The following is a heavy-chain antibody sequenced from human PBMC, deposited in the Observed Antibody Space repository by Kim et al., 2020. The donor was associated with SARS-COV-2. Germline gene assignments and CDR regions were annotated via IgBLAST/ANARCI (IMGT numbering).Heavy chain of an antibody. D-gene: IGHD3-10*01. Sequence: SVKVSCKASGGTFSSYAISWVRQAPGQGLEWMGGIIPIFGTANYAQKFQGRVTITADESTSTAYMELSSLRSEDTAVYYCASTREFTMVQGVIKLYYFDYWGQGTLVTVSS. V-gene: IGHV1-69*13. J-gene: IGHJ4*02. CDR3: ASTREFTMVQGVIKLYYFDY. CDR2: IIPIFGTA. CDR1: GGTFSSYA.